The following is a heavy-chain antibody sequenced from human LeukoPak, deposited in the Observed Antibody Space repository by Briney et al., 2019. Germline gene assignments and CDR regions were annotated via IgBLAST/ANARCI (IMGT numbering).Heavy chain of an antibody. Sequence: GGSLRLSCAASGFTFSSYWMSWVRQAPGKGLEWVANINPDGSDEYYVDSVKGRFTISRDNAKNSLYLQMNSLRAEDTAVYYCATIQLWKFDYWGQGTLVTVSS. CDR2: INPDGSDE. CDR1: GFTFSSYW. CDR3: ATIQLWKFDY. J-gene: IGHJ4*02. V-gene: IGHV3-7*01. D-gene: IGHD5-18*01.